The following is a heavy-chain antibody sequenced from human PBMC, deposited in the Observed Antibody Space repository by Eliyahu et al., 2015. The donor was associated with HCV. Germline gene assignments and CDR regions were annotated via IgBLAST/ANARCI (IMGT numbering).Heavy chain of an antibody. V-gene: IGHV4-4*02. J-gene: IGHJ4*02. CDR1: GGSISSSNW. Sequence: GGSISSSNWWXWVRQPPGKGLEWIGEXYHSGSTNYNPSLKSRXTISVDKSXXXFXLKLSSVXAADTAVYYXARGGSGSSYWGQGTLVTVSS. D-gene: IGHD3-10*01. CDR2: XYHSGST. CDR3: ARGGSGSSY.